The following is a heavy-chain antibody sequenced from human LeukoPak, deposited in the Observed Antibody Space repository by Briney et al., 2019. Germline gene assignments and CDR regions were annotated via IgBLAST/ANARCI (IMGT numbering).Heavy chain of an antibody. CDR3: TRARGDGYNWN. CDR2: IRSKAYGGTT. D-gene: IGHD5-24*01. J-gene: IGHJ4*02. Sequence: GGSLRLSCIASGFTYGDYDMTWFRQAPGKGLEWVGFIRSKAYGGTTEYAASVKGRFTISRDDSKSIAYLQMNSLKTEDTAVYYCTRARGDGYNWNWGQGTLVTVSS. V-gene: IGHV3-49*03. CDR1: GFTYGDYD.